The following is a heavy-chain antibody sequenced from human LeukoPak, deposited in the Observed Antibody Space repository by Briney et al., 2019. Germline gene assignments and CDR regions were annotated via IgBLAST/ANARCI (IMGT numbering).Heavy chain of an antibody. CDR2: INNDGSYS. CDR3: AIYNWNTAFDY. V-gene: IGHV3-74*01. Sequence: PGGSLRLSCAASGFAFSSYWMHWVRQAPGKGLERVSRINNDGSYSGYADSVKGRFTISRDNAKNTLYLQMNSLRAEDTAVYYCAIYNWNTAFDYWGQGTLVTVSS. CDR1: GFAFSSYW. D-gene: IGHD1/OR15-1a*01. J-gene: IGHJ4*02.